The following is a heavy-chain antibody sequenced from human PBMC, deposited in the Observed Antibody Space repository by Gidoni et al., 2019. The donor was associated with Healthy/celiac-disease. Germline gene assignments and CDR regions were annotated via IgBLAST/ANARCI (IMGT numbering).Heavy chain of an antibody. D-gene: IGHD3-16*01. CDR1: GGSISSGGYY. Sequence: QVQLQESGPGLVKPSQTLSLPCTVSGGSISSGGYYWSWIRQHPGKGLEWIGYIYYSGSTYYNPSLKSRVTISVDTSKNQFSLKLSSVTAADTAVYYCARERRDYVSPQIDYWGQGTLVTVSS. V-gene: IGHV4-31*03. CDR2: IYYSGST. CDR3: ARERRDYVSPQIDY. J-gene: IGHJ4*02.